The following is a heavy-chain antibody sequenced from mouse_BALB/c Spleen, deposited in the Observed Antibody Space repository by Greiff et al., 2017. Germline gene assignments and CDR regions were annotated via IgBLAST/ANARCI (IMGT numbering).Heavy chain of an antibody. J-gene: IGHJ2*01. V-gene: IGHV5-12-1*01. CDR2: ISSGGGST. Sequence: EVQGVESGGGLVKPGGSLKLSCAASGFAFSSYDMSWVRQTPEKRLEWVAYISSGGGSTYYPDTVKGRFTISRDNAKNTLYLQMSSLKSEDTAMYYCARHLHYFDYWGQGTTLTVSS. CDR1: GFAFSSYD. CDR3: ARHLHYFDY.